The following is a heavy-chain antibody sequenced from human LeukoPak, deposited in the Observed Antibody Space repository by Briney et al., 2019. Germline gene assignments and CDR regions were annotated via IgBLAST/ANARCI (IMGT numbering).Heavy chain of an antibody. J-gene: IGHJ4*02. CDR2: IKSEADGETI. V-gene: IGHV3-15*07. Sequence: GGSLILCCGASVFTFTNAWMDWVRRAPGWGVGLVGRIKSEADGETIDYGAPVKGRSTFSRDDSKNMLYLQMNSLKSEDTAVYYFSTLTSRGLSDSWGQGTLVTVSS. CDR3: STLTSRGLSDS. D-gene: IGHD1-20*01. CDR1: VFTFTNAW.